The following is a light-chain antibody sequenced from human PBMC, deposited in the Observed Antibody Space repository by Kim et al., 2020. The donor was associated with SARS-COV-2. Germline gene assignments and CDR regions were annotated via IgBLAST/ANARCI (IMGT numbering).Light chain of an antibody. CDR1: KLGDKY. CDR3: QAWDSSTALMRV. V-gene: IGLV3-1*01. CDR2: QDS. Sequence: SYELTQPPSVSVSPGQTASITCSGDKLGDKYACWYQQKPGQSPVLVIYQDSKRPSGIPERFSGSNSGNTATLTISGTQAMDEADYYCQAWDSSTALMRV. J-gene: IGLJ3*02.